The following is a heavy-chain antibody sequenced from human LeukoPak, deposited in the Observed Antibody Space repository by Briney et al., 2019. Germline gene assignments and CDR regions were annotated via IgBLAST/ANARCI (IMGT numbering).Heavy chain of an antibody. CDR1: GFTVRTTY. CDR3: ARGGSVGSYYYFDY. D-gene: IGHD1-26*01. Sequence: GGSLRLSCAVSGFTVRTTYMTWVRQAPGKGLEWVSVIYSGGNTYYADSVKGRFTISRDNSKNTLFLQMNSLRAEDTAVYFCARGGSVGSYYYFDYWGQGTLVTVSS. V-gene: IGHV3-53*01. J-gene: IGHJ4*02. CDR2: IYSGGNT.